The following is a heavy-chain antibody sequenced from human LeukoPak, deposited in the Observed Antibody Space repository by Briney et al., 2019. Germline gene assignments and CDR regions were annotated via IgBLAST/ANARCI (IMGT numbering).Heavy chain of an antibody. CDR3: ARGNHCGSTSCALDY. CDR2: IYPGDSDT. J-gene: IGHJ4*02. CDR1: GYSFTSYW. V-gene: IGHV5-51*01. D-gene: IGHD2-2*01. Sequence: GESLKISCKGSGYSFTSYWIGWVRQMPGKGLEWMGIIYPGDSDTTYSPSFQGQVTISVDKSISTAYLQWSSLKASDTAMYYCARGNHCGSTSCALDYWGQGTLVTVSS.